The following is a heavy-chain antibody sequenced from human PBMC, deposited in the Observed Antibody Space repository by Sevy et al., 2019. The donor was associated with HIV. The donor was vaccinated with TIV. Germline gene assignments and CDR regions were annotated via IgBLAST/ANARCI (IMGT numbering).Heavy chain of an antibody. CDR2: IRSKANSYAT. J-gene: IGHJ6*03. CDR3: TRRGFDGYDHWGYYYYYMDV. V-gene: IGHV3-73*01. Sequence: GGSLRLSCAASGFTFSGSAMHWVRQASGKGLEWVGRIRSKANSYATAYAASVKGRFTISRDDSKNTGYLQMNSLKTEDTAVYYCTRRGFDGYDHWGYYYYYMDVWGKGTTVTVSS. D-gene: IGHD5-12*01. CDR1: GFTFSGSA.